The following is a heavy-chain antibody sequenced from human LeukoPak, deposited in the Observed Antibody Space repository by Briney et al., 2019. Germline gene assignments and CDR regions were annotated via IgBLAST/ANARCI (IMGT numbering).Heavy chain of an antibody. CDR1: GFPLSSYA. V-gene: IGHV3-23*01. CDR3: AKDFFPVGAFDY. D-gene: IGHD1-26*01. Sequence: GGSLRLSCAAFGFPLSSYAMSWVRQAPGKGLERVSATSSSDAGTYHADSVRGRFTISRDNSKNTLYLQMNSLRAEDTAVYYCAKDFFPVGAFDYWGQGTLVTVSS. CDR2: TSSSDAGT. J-gene: IGHJ4*02.